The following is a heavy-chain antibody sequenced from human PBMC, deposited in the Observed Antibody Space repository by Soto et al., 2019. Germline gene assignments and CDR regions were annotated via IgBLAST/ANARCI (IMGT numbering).Heavy chain of an antibody. D-gene: IGHD2-2*01. Sequence: GXSLVPSLPGPAFPSTNDAFNGVARAPGKGLEWVSTITGGGGGRTNYADSVKGRFTISRDNSKNTLYLQMNRMRAEDTAVYYCAKQPASIRTFAYWGQGALVTVSS. CDR2: ITGGGGGRT. V-gene: IGHV3-23*01. J-gene: IGHJ4*02. CDR3: AKQPASIRTFAY. CDR1: AFPSTNDA.